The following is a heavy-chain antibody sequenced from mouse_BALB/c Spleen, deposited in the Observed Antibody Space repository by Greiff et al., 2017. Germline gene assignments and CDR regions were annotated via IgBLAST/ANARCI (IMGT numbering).Heavy chain of an antibody. V-gene: IGHV5-12-1*01. CDR3: ARHTVYYFDY. J-gene: IGHJ2*01. CDR2: ISSGGGST. D-gene: IGHD1-1*01. Sequence: EVQVVESGGGLVKPGGSLKLSCAASGFAFSSYDMSWVRQTPEKRLEWVAYISSGGGSTYYPDTVKGRFTISRDNAKNTLYLQMSSLKSEDTAMYYCARHTVYYFDYWGQGTTLTVSS. CDR1: GFAFSSYD.